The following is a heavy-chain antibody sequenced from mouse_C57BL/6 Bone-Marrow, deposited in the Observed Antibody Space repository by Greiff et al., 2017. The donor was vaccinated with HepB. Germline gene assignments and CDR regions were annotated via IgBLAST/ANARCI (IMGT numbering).Heavy chain of an antibody. CDR2: IYPRSGNT. Sequence: QVQLQQSGAELARPGASVKLSCKASGYTFTSYGISWVKQRTGQGLEWIGEIYPRSGNTYYNEKFKGKATLTADKSSSTVYMELRRLTSEHSAVYFFSRSLGGLFAYWGQGTLVTVSA. D-gene: IGHD3-3*01. V-gene: IGHV1-81*01. J-gene: IGHJ3*01. CDR1: GYTFTSYG. CDR3: SRSLGGLFAY.